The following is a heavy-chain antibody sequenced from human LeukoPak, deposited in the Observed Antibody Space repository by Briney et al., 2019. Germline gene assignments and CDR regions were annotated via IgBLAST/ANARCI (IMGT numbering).Heavy chain of an antibody. D-gene: IGHD6-13*01. CDR1: GFTFNDYY. CDR3: AKVLSSTSRLTPFDF. J-gene: IGHJ4*02. CDR2: IQPHGREK. Sequence: GGSLRLSCAASGFTFNDYYMSWIRQAPGKGLEWVANIQPHGREKYFVDSVKDRFAISRDNAKNSLYLQMNSLRAEDTAVYYCAKVLSSTSRLTPFDFWGQGTLVTVSS. V-gene: IGHV3-7*01.